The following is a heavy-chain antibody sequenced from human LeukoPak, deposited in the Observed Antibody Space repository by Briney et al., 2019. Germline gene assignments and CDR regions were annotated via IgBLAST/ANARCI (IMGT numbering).Heavy chain of an antibody. V-gene: IGHV4-59*12. CDR1: GGSINSYY. J-gene: IGHJ5*02. CDR3: ATHIVVVGSNWFDP. D-gene: IGHD2-2*01. CDR2: IYYSGST. Sequence: PSETLSLTCTVSGGSINSYYWSWIRQPPGKGLEWIGYIYYSGSTNYNPSLKSRVTISVDTSKKQFSLKLSSVTAADTAVYYCATHIVVVGSNWFDPWGQGTLVTVSS.